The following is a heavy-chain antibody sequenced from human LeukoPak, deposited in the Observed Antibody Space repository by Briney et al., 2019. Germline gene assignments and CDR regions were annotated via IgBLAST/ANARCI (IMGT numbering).Heavy chain of an antibody. CDR3: AGEGIAAAGTGYFDWFDP. CDR1: GGSISSYY. CDR2: IYTSGST. D-gene: IGHD6-13*01. J-gene: IGHJ5*02. V-gene: IGHV4-4*07. Sequence: SETLSLTCTVSGGSISSYYWSWIRQPAGKGLEWIGRIYTSGSTNYNPSLKSRVTMSVDTSKNQFSLKLSSVTAADTAVYYCAGEGIAAAGTGYFDWFDPWGQGTLVTVSS.